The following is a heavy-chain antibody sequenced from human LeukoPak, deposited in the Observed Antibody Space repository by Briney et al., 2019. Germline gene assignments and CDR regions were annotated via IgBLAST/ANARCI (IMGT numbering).Heavy chain of an antibody. D-gene: IGHD3-10*01. V-gene: IGHV3-53*01. Sequence: PGGSLRLSCAASGFTVSSSYMSWVRQALGKGLEWVSVIYSGGSTNYADSVKGRFTISRDNSKNTLYPQMNSLRAEDTAVYYCAKSEYYYVSGTYYFDYWGRGPLVTVSS. CDR3: AKSEYYYVSGTYYFDY. CDR1: GFTVSSSY. J-gene: IGHJ4*02. CDR2: IYSGGST.